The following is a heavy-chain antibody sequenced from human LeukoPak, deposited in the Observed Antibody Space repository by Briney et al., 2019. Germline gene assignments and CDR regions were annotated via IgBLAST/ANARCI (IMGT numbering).Heavy chain of an antibody. Sequence: ASVKVSCKASGYTFTGYYMHWVRQAPGQGLEWMGWISAYNGNTNYAQKLQGRVTMTTDTSTSTAYMELRSLRSDDTAVYYCAREGYYDSSGYDIWGQGTMVTVSS. CDR2: ISAYNGNT. CDR3: AREGYYDSSGYDI. D-gene: IGHD3-22*01. V-gene: IGHV1-18*04. CDR1: GYTFTGYY. J-gene: IGHJ3*02.